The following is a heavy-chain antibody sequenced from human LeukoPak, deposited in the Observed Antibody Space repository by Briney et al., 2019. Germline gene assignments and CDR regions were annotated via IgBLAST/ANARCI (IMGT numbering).Heavy chain of an antibody. D-gene: IGHD3-3*01. CDR2: ISSSGSTI. CDR1: GFTFSDYY. Sequence: GGSLRLSCAASGFTFSDYYMSWIRQAPGKGLEWVSYISSSGSTIYYADSVKGRFTISRDNAKNSLYLQMNSLRAEDTAVYYCASWPYYDFWSGYYSYWGQGTLVTVSS. CDR3: ASWPYYDFWSGYYSY. J-gene: IGHJ4*02. V-gene: IGHV3-11*04.